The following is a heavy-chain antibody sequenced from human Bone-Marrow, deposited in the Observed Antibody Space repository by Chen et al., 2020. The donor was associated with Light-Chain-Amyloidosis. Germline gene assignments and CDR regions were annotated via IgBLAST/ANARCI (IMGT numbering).Heavy chain of an antibody. CDR3: AKSNGIFMMYVSKMALDV. Sequence: QVQLVESGGGVVQPGGSLRLSCAASGFTFNNYGMHWVRQAPGKGLEWVAGISYEGSRRNYADSVKGRFTVSRDSWKSTLYLQMESLRPEDTAIYYCAKSNGIFMMYVSKMALDVWGQGTTVTVSS. J-gene: IGHJ6*02. V-gene: IGHV3-30*18. D-gene: IGHD2-8*01. CDR2: ISYEGSRR. CDR1: GFTFNNYG.